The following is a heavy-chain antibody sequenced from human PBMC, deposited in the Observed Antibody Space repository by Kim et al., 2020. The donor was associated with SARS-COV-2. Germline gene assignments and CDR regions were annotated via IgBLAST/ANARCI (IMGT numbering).Heavy chain of an antibody. CDR2: IYSGGST. CDR3: AREYVKINKAFPALENANFYFDS. CDR1: GLTISSNY. V-gene: IGHV3-53*01. D-gene: IGHD3-16*01. Sequence: GGSLRLSCVGYGLTISSNYMSWVRQAPGKGLEWISIIYSGGSTYYADSVKGRFTLSRDIAKNTVYLQMNSLRAEDTAVYYCAREYVKINKAFPALENANFYFDSWGQGTLVTVSS. J-gene: IGHJ4*02.